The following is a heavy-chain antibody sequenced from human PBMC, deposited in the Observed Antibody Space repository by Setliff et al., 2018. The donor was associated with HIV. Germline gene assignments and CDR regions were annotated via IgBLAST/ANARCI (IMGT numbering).Heavy chain of an antibody. CDR3: AKRTVGSGRVEP. V-gene: IGHV4-31*03. J-gene: IGHJ5*02. Sequence: SETLSLTCTVSGGSINNDIYFWSWIRQYPGKGLEWIGYISYSGSTYYNPSLKSRVTMSIDTSTQQFFLNVTSVTAADTAVYYCAKRTVGSGRVEPWGQGTLVTVSS. D-gene: IGHD6-19*01. CDR1: GGSINNDIYF. CDR2: ISYSGST.